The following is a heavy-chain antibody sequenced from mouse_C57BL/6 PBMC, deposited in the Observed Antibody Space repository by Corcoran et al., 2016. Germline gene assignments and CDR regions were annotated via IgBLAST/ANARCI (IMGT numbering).Heavy chain of an antibody. CDR1: GYTFTTYG. V-gene: IGHV9-3*01. CDR3: ASGYDGLDY. J-gene: IGHJ2*01. Sequence: QIQLVQSGPELKKPGETVKISCKASGYTFTTYGMSWVKQAPGKGLKWMGWTNTYSGVPTYADDFKGRFAFSLETSASTAYLQINNLKNEDTATYFCASGYDGLDYWGQGTTLTVSS. CDR2: TNTYSGVP. D-gene: IGHD2-3*01.